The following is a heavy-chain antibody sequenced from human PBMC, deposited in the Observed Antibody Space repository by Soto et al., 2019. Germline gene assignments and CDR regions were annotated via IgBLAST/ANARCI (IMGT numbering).Heavy chain of an antibody. V-gene: IGHV4-34*01. J-gene: IGHJ6*02. D-gene: IGHD3-10*01. CDR3: ARVSGIYYYGMDV. CDR1: GGSFSGYD. Sequence: PSETLSLTSAVYGGSFSGYDWSWIRQPPGKGLEWIGEINHSGSTNYNPSLKSRVTISVDTSKNQVSLKLSSVTAADTAVYYCARVSGIYYYGMDVWGQGTTGTVSS. CDR2: INHSGST.